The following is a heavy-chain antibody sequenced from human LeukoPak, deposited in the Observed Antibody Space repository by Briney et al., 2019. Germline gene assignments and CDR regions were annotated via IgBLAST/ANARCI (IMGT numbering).Heavy chain of an antibody. J-gene: IGHJ4*02. D-gene: IGHD3-22*01. CDR1: GFTFSSYA. CDR3: ARELPPVVNFYFDS. Sequence: GGSLRLSCAASGFTFSSYAIHWVRQAPGKGLEWVAVIWYDGSDKYYADSVKGRFSISRDNSKNTLYLQMNSLRAEDTAVYYCARELPPVVNFYFDSWGQGTLVTVSS. V-gene: IGHV3-33*08. CDR2: IWYDGSDK.